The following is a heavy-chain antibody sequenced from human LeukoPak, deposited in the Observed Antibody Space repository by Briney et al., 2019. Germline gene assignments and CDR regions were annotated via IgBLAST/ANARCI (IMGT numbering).Heavy chain of an antibody. Sequence: SETLSLTCAVYGGSFSGYYWSWIRQPPGKELEWIGEINHSGSTNYNPSHKSRVTISVDTSKNQFSLKLSSVTAADTAVYYCARDRIAARRFDYWGQGTLVTVSS. D-gene: IGHD6-6*01. CDR1: GGSFSGYY. CDR2: INHSGST. CDR3: ARDRIAARRFDY. J-gene: IGHJ4*02. V-gene: IGHV4-34*01.